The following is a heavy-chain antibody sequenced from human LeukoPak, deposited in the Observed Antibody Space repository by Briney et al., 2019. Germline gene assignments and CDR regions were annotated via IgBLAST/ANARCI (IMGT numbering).Heavy chain of an antibody. Sequence: GGSLRLSCAASAFTFSSNGMHWVRQAPGKGLEWVAFIRYDGSNKYYADSVKGRFTISRDNSKNTLYLQMNSLRAEETAVYYRAKDPSRRYYYDSSGYPSWGQGTLVTVSS. CDR3: AKDPSRRYYYDSSGYPS. J-gene: IGHJ5*02. D-gene: IGHD3-22*01. CDR2: IRYDGSNK. CDR1: AFTFSSNG. V-gene: IGHV3-30*02.